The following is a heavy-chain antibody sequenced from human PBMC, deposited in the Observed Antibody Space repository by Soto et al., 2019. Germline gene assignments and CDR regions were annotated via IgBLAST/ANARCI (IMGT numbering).Heavy chain of an antibody. CDR3: ARQHDYCGGDCAIAFDI. CDR1: GGSISSYY. CDR2: IYYSGST. Sequence: SETLSLTCTFSGGSISSYYWSWIRQPPGKGLEWIGYIYYSGSTNYNPSLKSRVTISVDTSKNQFSLKLSSVTAADTAVYYCARQHDYCGGDCAIAFDIWGQGTMVTVSS. D-gene: IGHD2-21*02. V-gene: IGHV4-59*01. J-gene: IGHJ3*02.